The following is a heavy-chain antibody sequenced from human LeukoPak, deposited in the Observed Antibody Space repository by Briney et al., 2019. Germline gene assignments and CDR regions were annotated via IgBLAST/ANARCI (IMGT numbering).Heavy chain of an antibody. D-gene: IGHD5-18*01. Sequence: ASVKVSCKVSGYSFSEAFMHWVPQSPGKGLEWLGHFDPEDGATFYAQRFQDRITLTEDTSTDTAYMELSSLRSEDTAVYYCARGPGYYYWGQGTLVTVSS. CDR3: ARGPGYYY. V-gene: IGHV1-24*01. CDR1: GYSFSEAF. J-gene: IGHJ4*02. CDR2: FDPEDGAT.